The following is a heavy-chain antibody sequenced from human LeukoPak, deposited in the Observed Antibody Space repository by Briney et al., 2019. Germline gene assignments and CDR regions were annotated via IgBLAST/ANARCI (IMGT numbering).Heavy chain of an antibody. D-gene: IGHD1-14*01. Sequence: GGSLRLSCAASGFSISNNYMSWVRQAPGKGLEGVSFIYSRGATYYADSVKGRFTISRDNSKNTLYLQMNSLRVEDTAVYYCAARNYWGQGTLVTVSS. CDR2: IYSRGAT. CDR3: AARNY. CDR1: GFSISNNY. V-gene: IGHV3-53*01. J-gene: IGHJ4*02.